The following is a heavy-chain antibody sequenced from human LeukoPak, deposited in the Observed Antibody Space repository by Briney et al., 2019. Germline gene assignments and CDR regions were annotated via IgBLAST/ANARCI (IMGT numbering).Heavy chain of an antibody. D-gene: IGHD3-9*01. J-gene: IGHJ4*02. V-gene: IGHV3-23*01. CDR1: GFTFTSYG. CDR2: ISGSGGST. CDR3: AKSSYILTGPDY. Sequence: GGSLRPSCAASGFTFTSYGMSWVRQAPGKGLEWVSVISGSGGSTYYADSVKGRFTISRDNSKNTLYLQMNSLRAEDTAVYYCAKSSYILTGPDYWGQGTLVTVSS.